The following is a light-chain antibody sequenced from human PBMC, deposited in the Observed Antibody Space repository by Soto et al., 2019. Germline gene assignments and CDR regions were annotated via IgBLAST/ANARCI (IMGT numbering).Light chain of an antibody. Sequence: QSVLTQPPSASGSPGQSVTISCTGTSSDVGGYQYVSWYQQYPGKAPKLMIYVVNKRPSGVPDRFSGSRSGNTASLTVSGLQAEDEADYYCSSYAGSNIYVFGTGTKVTVL. CDR1: SSDVGGYQY. CDR3: SSYAGSNIYV. CDR2: VVN. J-gene: IGLJ1*01. V-gene: IGLV2-8*01.